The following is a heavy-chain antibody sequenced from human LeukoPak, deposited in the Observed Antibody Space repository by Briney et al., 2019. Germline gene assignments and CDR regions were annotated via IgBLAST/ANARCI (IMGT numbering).Heavy chain of an antibody. CDR1: GYTFTGYY. V-gene: IGHV1-2*02. Sequence: ASVKVSCKASGYTFTGYYMHWVRQAPGQGLEWMGWINPNSGGTNYAQKFQGRVTMTRDTSISTAYMELSRLRSDDTAVYYCARGYCSSTSCYTPGKDAFDIWGQGTMVTVSS. CDR3: ARGYCSSTSCYTPGKDAFDI. CDR2: INPNSGGT. J-gene: IGHJ3*02. D-gene: IGHD2-2*02.